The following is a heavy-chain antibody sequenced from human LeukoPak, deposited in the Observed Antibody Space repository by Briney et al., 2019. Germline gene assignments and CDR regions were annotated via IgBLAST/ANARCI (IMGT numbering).Heavy chain of an antibody. CDR1: GGTFSSYA. V-gene: IGHV1-69*13. CDR2: LIPIFGTS. Sequence: SVKVSCKASGGTFSSYAISWVRQAPGQGLEWMGGLIPIFGTSNYAQKFQGRVTITADESTSTAYMELSSLRSEDTAVYYCARDQSIVGATSFDYWGQGTLVTVSS. CDR3: ARDQSIVGATSFDY. D-gene: IGHD1-26*01. J-gene: IGHJ4*02.